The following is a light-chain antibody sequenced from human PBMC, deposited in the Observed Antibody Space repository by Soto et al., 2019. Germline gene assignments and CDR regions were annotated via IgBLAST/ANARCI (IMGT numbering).Light chain of an antibody. J-gene: IGKJ4*01. Sequence: DGQMTQSPSSLSASVGDRVTITCQANQDINNYLNWYQQKPGKAPKLLIYHASNLETGVPSRFSGSGSGTDFTFTISSLQPEDIATYYCQQYDNLPLTFGGGTKVDIK. CDR3: QQYDNLPLT. CDR1: QDINNY. V-gene: IGKV1-33*01. CDR2: HAS.